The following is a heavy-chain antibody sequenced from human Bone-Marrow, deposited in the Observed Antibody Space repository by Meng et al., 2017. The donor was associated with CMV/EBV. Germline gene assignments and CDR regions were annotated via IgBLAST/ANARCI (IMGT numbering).Heavy chain of an antibody. CDR1: GFTFNNAW. CDR3: TTTSFEP. J-gene: IGHJ5*02. CDR2: IKSKIDGGTT. V-gene: IGHV3-15*01. Sequence: GESLKISCAASGFTFNNAWMSWVRQAPGKGLEWVGRIKSKIDGGTTDYAAPVKGRFTISRDDSKNTLYLQMNSLKTEDTAVYYCTTTSFEPWGQGTLVTVSS.